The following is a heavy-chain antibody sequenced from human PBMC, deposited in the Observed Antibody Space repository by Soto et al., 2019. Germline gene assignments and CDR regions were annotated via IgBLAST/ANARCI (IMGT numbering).Heavy chain of an antibody. Sequence: GGSLRLSCAASGFTFSNYWMHWVLQAPGKGLVWVSRIHSDGSSTFYADSVKGRFTISRDNAKKMVYLQMNSLRAEDTAVYDCARDNWNTVWGQGTMVTVSS. CDR1: GFTFSNYW. D-gene: IGHD1-20*01. CDR2: IHSDGSST. CDR3: ARDNWNTV. J-gene: IGHJ3*01. V-gene: IGHV3-74*01.